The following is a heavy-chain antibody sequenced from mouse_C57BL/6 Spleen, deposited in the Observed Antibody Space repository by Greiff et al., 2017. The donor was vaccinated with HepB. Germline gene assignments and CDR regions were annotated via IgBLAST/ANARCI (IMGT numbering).Heavy chain of an antibody. CDR3: TTPTIVTTRFAY. D-gene: IGHD2-5*01. Sequence: VQLQQSGAELVRPGASVKLSCTASGFNIKDDYMHWVQQRPEQGLEWIGWIDPENGDTEYASKFQGKATITADTSSNTAYLQLSSLTSEDTAVYYCTTPTIVTTRFAYWGQGTLVTVSA. CDR1: GFNIKDDY. CDR2: IDPENGDT. V-gene: IGHV14-4*01. J-gene: IGHJ3*01.